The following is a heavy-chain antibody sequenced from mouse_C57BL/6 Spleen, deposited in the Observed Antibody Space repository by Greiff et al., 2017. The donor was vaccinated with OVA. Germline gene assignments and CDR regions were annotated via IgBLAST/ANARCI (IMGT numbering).Heavy chain of an antibody. J-gene: IGHJ4*01. D-gene: IGHD3-1*01. CDR3: ARSGKDEEAMDD. V-gene: IGHV1-52*01. CDR2: IDPYDSET. CDR1: GYTFTSYW. Sequence: QVQLQQPGAELVRPGSSVKLSCKASGYTFTSYWMHWVKQRPIKGLEWIGNIDPYDSETHYNQKFKDKATLTVDKSSSTAYLQLSSLTSEDSAVYYGARSGKDEEAMDDWGQGTSVTVSS.